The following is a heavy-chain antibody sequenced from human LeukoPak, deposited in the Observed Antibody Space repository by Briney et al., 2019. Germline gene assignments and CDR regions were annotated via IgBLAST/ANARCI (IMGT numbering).Heavy chain of an antibody. CDR2: ISGSDSST. Sequence: GGSLRLSCAASGFTFSSYAMSWVRQAPGKGLEWVSGISGSDSSTWYAASVKGRFTMSRDNSKNTLSLQTNSLSDEDTATYYCASRRYGDYPFDYWGQGTLVTVSS. CDR3: ASRRYGDYPFDY. D-gene: IGHD4-17*01. J-gene: IGHJ4*02. V-gene: IGHV3-23*01. CDR1: GFTFSSYA.